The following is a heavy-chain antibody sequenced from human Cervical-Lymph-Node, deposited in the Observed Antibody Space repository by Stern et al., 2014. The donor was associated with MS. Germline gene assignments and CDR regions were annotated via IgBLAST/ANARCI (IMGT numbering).Heavy chain of an antibody. CDR2: IGTSGDT. Sequence: EVHPAESGGGLMQPGGSLRLSCVASGFAFSRFDLHWVRQVAGRRLEWVSSIGTSGDTYYPDSVKGRFTISRENAKNSVYLQMNSLRAGDTAVYFCARAPRKSYDGMDVWGQGTTVIVSS. CDR3: ARAPRKSYDGMDV. J-gene: IGHJ6*02. CDR1: GFAFSRFD. D-gene: IGHD1-14*01. V-gene: IGHV3-13*01.